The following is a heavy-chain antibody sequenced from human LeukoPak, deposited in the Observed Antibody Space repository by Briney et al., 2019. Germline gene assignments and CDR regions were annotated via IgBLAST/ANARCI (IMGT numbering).Heavy chain of an antibody. D-gene: IGHD3-3*01. CDR1: GYTFTSYG. Sequence: ASVKVSCKASGYTFTSYGISWVRQAPGQGLEWMGWISAYNGNTNYAQKLQGRVTMTTDTSTSTAYMELRSLRSDDTAVYYCARDLLRGYYDFWTPSPMDVWGQGTTVTVSS. CDR3: ARDLLRGYYDFWTPSPMDV. CDR2: ISAYNGNT. V-gene: IGHV1-18*01. J-gene: IGHJ6*02.